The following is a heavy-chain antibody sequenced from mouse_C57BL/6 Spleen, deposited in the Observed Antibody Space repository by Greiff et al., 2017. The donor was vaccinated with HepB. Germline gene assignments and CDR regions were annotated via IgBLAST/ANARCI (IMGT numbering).Heavy chain of an antibody. CDR1: GYTFTSYW. V-gene: IGHV1-5*01. CDR3: TRELLRWGYFDV. CDR2: IYPGNSDT. D-gene: IGHD1-1*01. Sequence: EVQLQQSGTVLARPGASVKMSCKTSGYTFTSYWMHWVKQRPGQGLEWIGAIYPGNSDTSYNQKFKGKAKLTAVTSASTAYMELSSLTNEDSAVYYWTRELLRWGYFDVWGTGTTVTVSS. J-gene: IGHJ1*03.